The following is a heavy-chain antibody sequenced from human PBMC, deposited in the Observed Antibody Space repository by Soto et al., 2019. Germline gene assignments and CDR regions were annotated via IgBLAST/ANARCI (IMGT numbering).Heavy chain of an antibody. CDR3: ARDHYDSRNREGCFDY. V-gene: IGHV3-33*01. CDR2: IWYDGSNK. D-gene: IGHD3-22*01. Sequence: QVQLVESGGGVIQPGRSLRLSCEASGFTFSSYGMHWVRQAPGKGLEWVAVIWYDGSNKYYADSVKGRFTISRDNSKNTLYLQMNSLRAEDTAVYYCARDHYDSRNREGCFDYWGQGTLVTVSS. CDR1: GFTFSSYG. J-gene: IGHJ4*02.